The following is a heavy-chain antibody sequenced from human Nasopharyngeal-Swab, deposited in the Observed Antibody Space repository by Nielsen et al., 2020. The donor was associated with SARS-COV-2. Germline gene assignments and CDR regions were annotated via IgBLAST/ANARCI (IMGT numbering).Heavy chain of an antibody. Sequence: GALKISCAASGFTFSGSAMHWVRQASGKGLEWVGRIRSKANSYATAYAASVKGRFTISRDDPKNTAYLQMNSLKTEDTAVYYCTRRGTGGDGYNFGYWGQGTLVTVSS. D-gene: IGHD5-24*01. J-gene: IGHJ4*02. V-gene: IGHV3-73*01. CDR3: TRRGTGGDGYNFGY. CDR2: IRSKANSYAT. CDR1: GFTFSGSA.